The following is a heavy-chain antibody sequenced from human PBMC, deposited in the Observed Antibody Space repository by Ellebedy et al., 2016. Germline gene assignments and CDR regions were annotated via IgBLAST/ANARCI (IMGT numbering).Heavy chain of an antibody. CDR1: GFTFSRYA. D-gene: IGHD3-16*01. Sequence: GGSLRLXXAASGFTFSRYAMSWVRQAPGKGLEWVSSISASGRAYYEDSVKGRFTISRDDSKNTLYLEMNSLRVDDTAVYYCARVMITFGGVPPHLTVKSFANWGQGTLVTVSS. J-gene: IGHJ4*02. CDR2: ISASGRA. V-gene: IGHV3-23*01. CDR3: ARVMITFGGVPPHLTVKSFAN.